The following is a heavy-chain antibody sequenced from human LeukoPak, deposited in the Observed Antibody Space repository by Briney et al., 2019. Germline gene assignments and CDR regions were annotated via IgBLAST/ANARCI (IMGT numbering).Heavy chain of an antibody. J-gene: IGHJ4*02. D-gene: IGHD6-13*01. CDR2: ISSSGKTI. Sequence: PGGSLRLSCAVSGFTFSSSSMNWVRQAPGKGLEWVSYISSSGKTIYYADSTKGRFTVSRDNAKNSLYLQMNSLRAEDTAVYYCATTSIAAAVPGCFDYWGQGTLVTVFS. CDR3: ATTSIAAAVPGCFDY. CDR1: GFTFSSSS. V-gene: IGHV3-48*04.